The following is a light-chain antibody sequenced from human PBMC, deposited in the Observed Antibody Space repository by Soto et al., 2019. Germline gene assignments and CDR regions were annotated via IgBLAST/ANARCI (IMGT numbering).Light chain of an antibody. CDR3: QQYSNYWT. CDR1: QSISNW. J-gene: IGKJ1*01. Sequence: DIRMTQSPSTLSASVGDRVTITCRASQSISNWLAWYQQKPGKAPKPLIYKTSTLESGVPSRFSGSGSGTEFILTISSLQPDDFATYYCQQYSNYWTFGQETKVDIK. CDR2: KTS. V-gene: IGKV1-5*03.